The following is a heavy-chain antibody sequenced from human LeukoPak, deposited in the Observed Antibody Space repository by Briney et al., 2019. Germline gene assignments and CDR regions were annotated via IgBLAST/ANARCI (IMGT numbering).Heavy chain of an antibody. CDR3: AKDQVISGSEASDI. V-gene: IGHV3-23*01. D-gene: IGHD2-21*01. Sequence: GGSLRLSCAASGFTFNSYTMNWVRQAPGKGLEWVSGISGSGVGTYYADSVKGRFTISRDNSWNTLYLQMNSLRAEDTAVYYCAKDQVISGSEASDIWGQGTMVTVSS. J-gene: IGHJ3*02. CDR2: ISGSGVGT. CDR1: GFTFNSYT.